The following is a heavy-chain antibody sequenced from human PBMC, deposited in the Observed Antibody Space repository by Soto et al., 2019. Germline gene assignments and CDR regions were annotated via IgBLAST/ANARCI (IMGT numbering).Heavy chain of an antibody. V-gene: IGHV3-23*01. CDR2: ISGSGSST. CDR3: VKGEYYYDSSGYYPFDY. Sequence: GGSLRLSCAASGFTFSSYAMNWVRQAPGKGLEWVSVISGSGSSTYYADSVKGRFTISRDNSKNTVYLQMSSLTAEDTAVYYCVKGEYYYDSSGYYPFDYWGQGTLVTVSS. D-gene: IGHD3-22*01. J-gene: IGHJ4*02. CDR1: GFTFSSYA.